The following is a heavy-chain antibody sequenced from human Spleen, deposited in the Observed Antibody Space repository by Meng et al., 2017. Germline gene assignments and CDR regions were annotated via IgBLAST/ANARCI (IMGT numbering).Heavy chain of an antibody. CDR3: ARQEGAFDY. CDR2: KYYRSKWYN. D-gene: IGHD3-16*01. J-gene: IGHJ4*02. V-gene: IGHV6-1*01. CDR1: GDSVSSNSAT. Sequence: QIQLQQSAPGRVKPSQTLSLTCAISGDSVSSNSATWNWLRQSPSRGLEWLGRKYYRSKWYNDYAVSVKSRITINPDTSKNQFSLQLNSVTPEDTAVYYCARQEGAFDYWGQGTLVTVSS.